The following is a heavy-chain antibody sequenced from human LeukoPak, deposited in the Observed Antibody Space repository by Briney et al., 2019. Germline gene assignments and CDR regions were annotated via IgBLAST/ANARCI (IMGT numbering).Heavy chain of an antibody. CDR2: IYYSGST. V-gene: IGHV4-59*08. CDR3: ARHVRNFDWLLGRPYNWFDP. CDR1: GGSISSYY. D-gene: IGHD3-9*01. J-gene: IGHJ5*02. Sequence: KPSETPSLTCTVSGGSISSYYWSWIRQPPGKGLEWIGYIYYSGSTNYNPSLKSRVTISVDTSKNQFSLKLSSVTAADTAVYYCARHVRNFDWLLGRPYNWFDPWGQGTLVTVSS.